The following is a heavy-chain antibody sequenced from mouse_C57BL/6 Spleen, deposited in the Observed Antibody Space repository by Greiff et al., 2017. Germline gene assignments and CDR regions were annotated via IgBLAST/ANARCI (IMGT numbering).Heavy chain of an antibody. V-gene: IGHV7-3*01. J-gene: IGHJ4*01. CDR2: IRNKANGYTT. CDR3: ARFSIYYDYDMDY. D-gene: IGHD2-4*01. CDR1: GFTFTDYY. Sequence: EVQLVESGGGLVQPGGSLSLSCAASGFTFTDYYMSWVRQPPGKALEWLGFIRNKANGYTTEYSASVKGRFTISRDNSQSILYLQMNALRAEDSATYDCARFSIYYDYDMDYWGQGTSVTVSS.